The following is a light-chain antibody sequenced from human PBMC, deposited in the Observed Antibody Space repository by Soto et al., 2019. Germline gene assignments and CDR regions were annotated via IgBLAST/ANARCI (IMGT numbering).Light chain of an antibody. J-gene: IGLJ1*01. V-gene: IGLV2-8*01. CDR3: SSYAGSLYV. CDR2: EVS. CDR1: SSDVGGYNY. Sequence: QSVRTKAPSASRAPGQSVTISCTGNSSDVGGYNYVSWYQQHPGKAPKLMIYEVSKRPSGVPDRFSGSKSGNTASLTVSGLQAEDEADYYCSSYAGSLYVFGTGTKVTVL.